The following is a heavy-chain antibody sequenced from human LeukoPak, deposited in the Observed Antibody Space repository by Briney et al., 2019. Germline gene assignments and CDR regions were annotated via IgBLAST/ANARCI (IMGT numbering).Heavy chain of an antibody. V-gene: IGHV3-48*01. CDR3: ARKSGSSGYPLDN. CDR1: GFSFSSYS. D-gene: IGHD3-22*01. CDR2: ITSSSSAM. Sequence: PGGSLRLSCAASGFSFSSYSMNWVRQAPGKGLEWVSYITSSSSAMNYADAVKGRFAISRDNAKNSLYLQMNSLRAEKTALYYCARKSGSSGYPLDNWGQGTLVSVSS. J-gene: IGHJ4*02.